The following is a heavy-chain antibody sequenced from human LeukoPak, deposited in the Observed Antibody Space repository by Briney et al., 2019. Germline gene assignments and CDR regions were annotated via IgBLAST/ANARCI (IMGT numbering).Heavy chain of an antibody. CDR2: INPSGGST. D-gene: IGHD6-13*01. J-gene: IGHJ4*02. V-gene: IGHV1-46*01. CDR1: GYTFTNYY. CDR3: ARGVQTAAAGTRIDY. Sequence: ASVKASCKASGYTFTNYYIHCVRQAPGQGLEWMGIINPSGGSTSYAQKFQGRVIMTRDTSTSTVYMELSSLRSEDTAVYYCARGVQTAAAGTRIDYWGQGTLVTVSS.